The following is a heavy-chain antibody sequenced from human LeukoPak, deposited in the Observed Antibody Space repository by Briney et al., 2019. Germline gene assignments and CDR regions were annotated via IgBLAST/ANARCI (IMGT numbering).Heavy chain of an antibody. V-gene: IGHV4-30-4*07. CDR3: ASHSGGYAY. CDR2: IYYSDT. J-gene: IGHJ4*02. CDR1: GGSISSGGYS. Sequence: SETLSLTCAVSGGSISSGGYSWSWIRQPPGRGLEWIGYIYYSDTYYNPSLKSRVTISADTSKNQFSLRLNSVTAADTAVYYCASHSGGYAYWGQGTLVTVSS. D-gene: IGHD5-12*01.